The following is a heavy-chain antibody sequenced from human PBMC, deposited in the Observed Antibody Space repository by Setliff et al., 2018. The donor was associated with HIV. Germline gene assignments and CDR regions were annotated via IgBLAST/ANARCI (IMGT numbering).Heavy chain of an antibody. CDR2: ICGGGDST. CDR1: GFTFSSYG. D-gene: IGHD3-9*01. Sequence: PGGSLRLSCAASGFTFSSYGMSWVRQAPGKGLEWVSIICGGGDSTYYADSVKGRLTISRDISKNTLYLQMNGLRAEDTAVYYCAKTSNTGYLFCSDYWGQGTLVTVSS. CDR3: AKTSNTGYLFCSDY. J-gene: IGHJ4*02. V-gene: IGHV3-23*01.